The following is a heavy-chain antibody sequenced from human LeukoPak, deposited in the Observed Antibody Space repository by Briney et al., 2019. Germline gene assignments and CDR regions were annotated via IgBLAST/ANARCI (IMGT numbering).Heavy chain of an antibody. CDR1: GFTFSTYA. Sequence: GGSLRLSCAASGFTFSTYAMHWVRQAPGKGLEYVAAISSKGDYTHYANSVEGRFTISRDNSKNTLYLEMGSLRAEDMAVYYCARPSSSGWYAPFFWGQGTLVTVSS. CDR3: ARPSSSGWYAPFF. D-gene: IGHD6-19*01. J-gene: IGHJ4*02. CDR2: ISSKGDYT. V-gene: IGHV3-64*01.